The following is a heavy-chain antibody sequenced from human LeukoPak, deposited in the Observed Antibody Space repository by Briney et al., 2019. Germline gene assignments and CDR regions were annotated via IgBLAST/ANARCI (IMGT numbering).Heavy chain of an antibody. CDR1: GFTFSNYW. V-gene: IGHV3-74*01. J-gene: IGHJ4*02. D-gene: IGHD5-18*01. CDR2: TNNDGRST. Sequence: GGSLRLSCAASGFTFSNYWMHWVRQAPGKGLVRVSRTNNDGRSTTYADSVKGRFTVSRDNAKNTLYLQMDSLRAEDTAVYYCARSVYNYGPGADYWGQGTLVTVSS. CDR3: ARSVYNYGPGADY.